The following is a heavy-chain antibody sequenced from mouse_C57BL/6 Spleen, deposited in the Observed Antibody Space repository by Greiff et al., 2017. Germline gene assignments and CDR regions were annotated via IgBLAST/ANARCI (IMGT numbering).Heavy chain of an antibody. Sequence: QVQLQQPGAELVKPGASVKVSCKASGYTFTSYWMHWVKQRPGQGLEWIGRIHPSDSDTNYNQKVKGKATLTVDKSSSTAYMQLSSLTSDDSAVYYSAIGDYYGSRDWFAYWGQGTLVTVSA. D-gene: IGHD1-1*01. CDR2: IHPSDSDT. J-gene: IGHJ3*01. CDR3: AIGDYYGSRDWFAY. V-gene: IGHV1-74*01. CDR1: GYTFTSYW.